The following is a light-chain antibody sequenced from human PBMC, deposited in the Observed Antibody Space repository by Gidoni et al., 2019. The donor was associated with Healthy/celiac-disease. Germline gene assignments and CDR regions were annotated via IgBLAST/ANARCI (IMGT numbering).Light chain of an antibody. CDR2: GAS. Sequence: DIQMTQSPSSLSASVGDRVTITCRASQGIRYDLAWYQQKPGKAPKRLIYGASSLQSGVPSRFSGSGSGTEFTLTISSLQPEDFATYYCLQHNNYPPLTFGGGTKVEIK. CDR1: QGIRYD. V-gene: IGKV1-17*01. J-gene: IGKJ4*01. CDR3: LQHNNYPPLT.